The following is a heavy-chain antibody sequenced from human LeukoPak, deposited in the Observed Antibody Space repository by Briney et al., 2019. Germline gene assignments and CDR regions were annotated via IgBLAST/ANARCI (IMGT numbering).Heavy chain of an antibody. CDR2: IKQDGSEK. CDR3: AKSQEQLVLYYYYGMDV. V-gene: IGHV3-7*01. D-gene: IGHD6-13*01. Sequence: GGSLRLSCAASGFTFSSYWMSWVRQAPGKGLEWVANIKQDGSEKYYVDSVKGRFTISRDNAKNSLYLQMNSLRAEDTAVYYCAKSQEQLVLYYYYGMDVWGQGTTVTVSS. CDR1: GFTFSSYW. J-gene: IGHJ6*02.